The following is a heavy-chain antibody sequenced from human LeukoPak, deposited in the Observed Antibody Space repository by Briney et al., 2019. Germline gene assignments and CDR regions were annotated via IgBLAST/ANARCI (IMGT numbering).Heavy chain of an antibody. CDR2: ISSSSSYT. D-gene: IGHD3-22*01. J-gene: IGHJ4*02. V-gene: IGHV3-11*03. CDR3: ARSRSYYDSSGYYDYFDY. Sequence: GGSLRLSCAASGFTFSDYYMSWIRQAPGKGLEWVSYISSSSSYTNYADSVKGRFTISRDNAKNSLYLQMNSLRAEGTAVYYCARSRSYYDSSGYYDYFDYWGQGTLVTVSS. CDR1: GFTFSDYY.